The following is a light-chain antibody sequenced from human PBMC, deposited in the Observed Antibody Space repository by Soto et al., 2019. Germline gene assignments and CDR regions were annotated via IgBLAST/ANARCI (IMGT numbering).Light chain of an antibody. V-gene: IGKV3-15*01. CDR2: GAS. Sequence: EIVMTQSPATLSVSPGERATLSCRASLSVSNNLAWYQQRPGQAPRLLIYGASTRATAIPARFSGSGSGTEFTLTISSLQSEDFAVYYCQQYNNWPPEYTFGQGTKLEIK. CDR3: QQYNNWPPEYT. CDR1: LSVSNN. J-gene: IGKJ2*01.